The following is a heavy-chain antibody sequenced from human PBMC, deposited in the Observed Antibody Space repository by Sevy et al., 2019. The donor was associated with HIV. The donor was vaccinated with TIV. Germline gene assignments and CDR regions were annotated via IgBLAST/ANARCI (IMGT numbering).Heavy chain of an antibody. CDR2: IRDSGDTT. CDR1: GFTFTNYA. V-gene: IGHV3-23*01. D-gene: IGHD3-10*01. Sequence: GGSLRLSCAASGFTFTNYAMNWVRQAPGKGLEWVSGIRDSGDTTHYAGSVKGRSTISRDNSKNTVSLQMSSLRAEDTAIYYCAKLPSTVMFREKGYWGQGTRVTVSS. CDR3: AKLPSTVMFREKGY. J-gene: IGHJ4*02.